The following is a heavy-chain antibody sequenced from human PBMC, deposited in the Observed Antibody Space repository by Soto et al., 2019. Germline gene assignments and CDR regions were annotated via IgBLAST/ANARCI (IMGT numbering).Heavy chain of an antibody. CDR3: TKAGGKWRPNPDSGMDV. D-gene: IGHD3-16*01. CDR2: ISYDGDAK. J-gene: IGHJ6*02. Sequence: QGQLVESGGGVVQPGKSLRLSCEGSGFSFSSYGMHWVRQPPGKGLEWVALISYDGDAKFYPDSVKGRFSISRDNSRDTLFLQMDGLRPDDTGVYYCTKAGGKWRPNPDSGMDVWGQGTTVTVSS. V-gene: IGHV3-30*18. CDR1: GFSFSSYG.